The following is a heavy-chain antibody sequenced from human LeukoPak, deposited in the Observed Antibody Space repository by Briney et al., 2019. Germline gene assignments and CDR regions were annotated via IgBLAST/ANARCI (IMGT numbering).Heavy chain of an antibody. J-gene: IGHJ4*02. CDR2: IYSSGST. CDR3: ASRIATAGSVDY. V-gene: IGHV3-23*05. D-gene: IGHD6-13*01. Sequence: GGSLRLSCAATGFTFSSYAMTWVRQAPGKGLEWVSVIYSSGSTYYADSVKGRFTISRDNSKNTLHLQMNTLRAEDTAVYYCASRIATAGSVDYWGQGTLVTVSS. CDR1: GFTFSSYA.